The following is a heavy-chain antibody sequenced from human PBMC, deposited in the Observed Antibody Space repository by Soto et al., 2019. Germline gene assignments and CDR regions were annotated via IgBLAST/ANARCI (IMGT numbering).Heavy chain of an antibody. CDR1: GGSISSGGYY. Sequence: SETLSLTCTVSGGSISSGGYYWSWIRQHPGKGLEWIGYIYYSGSTYYNPSLKSRVTISVDTSKNQFSLKLSSVTAADTAVYYCARDANSNYANYFDYWGQGTLVTVSS. V-gene: IGHV4-31*03. D-gene: IGHD4-4*01. CDR2: IYYSGST. CDR3: ARDANSNYANYFDY. J-gene: IGHJ4*02.